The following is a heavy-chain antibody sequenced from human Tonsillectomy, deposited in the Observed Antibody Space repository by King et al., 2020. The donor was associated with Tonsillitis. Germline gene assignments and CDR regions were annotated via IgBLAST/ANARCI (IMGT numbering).Heavy chain of an antibody. Sequence: VQLVESGGDLVQPEGSLRLSCVASGFTFSSYWMSWVRQAPGKGLEWGANIKQDGNEKYYVDSVKGRFTISRDNTQNSLYLQMNSLRAEDTAVYYCAREGRIVGATDFDYWGQGTLVTVSS. V-gene: IGHV3-7*01. D-gene: IGHD1-26*01. CDR2: IKQDGNEK. CDR1: GFTFSSYW. CDR3: AREGRIVGATDFDY. J-gene: IGHJ4*02.